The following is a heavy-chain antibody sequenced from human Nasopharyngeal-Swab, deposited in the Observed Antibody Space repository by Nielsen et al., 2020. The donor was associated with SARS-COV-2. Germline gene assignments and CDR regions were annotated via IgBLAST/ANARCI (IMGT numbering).Heavy chain of an antibody. J-gene: IGHJ4*02. CDR3: ARDVSGNY. D-gene: IGHD5/OR15-5a*01. CDR2: IDPSDSYT. Sequence: VRQMPGKGLEWMGRIDPSDSYTNYGPSFQGHVTISVDKSISAASLQWASLKASDTAMYYCARDVSGNYWGQGTLVTVSS. V-gene: IGHV5-10-1*01.